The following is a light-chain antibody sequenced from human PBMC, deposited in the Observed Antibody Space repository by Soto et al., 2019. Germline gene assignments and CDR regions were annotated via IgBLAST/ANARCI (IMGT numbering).Light chain of an antibody. CDR3: QRRSNWPPIT. V-gene: IGKV3-11*01. Sequence: EIVLTQSPGTLSLSPGERATLSCRASQSVSNNYLAWYQQKPGQAPRLLIYGASNRATGIPARFSGSGSGTNFTLTISSLEPEDFAVYYCQRRSNWPPITFGQGTKVDIK. CDR2: GAS. CDR1: QSVSNNY. J-gene: IGKJ1*01.